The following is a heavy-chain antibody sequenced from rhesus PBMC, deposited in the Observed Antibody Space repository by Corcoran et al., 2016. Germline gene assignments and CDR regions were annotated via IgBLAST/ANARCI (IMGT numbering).Heavy chain of an antibody. CDR2: IYGSGTST. CDR3: ARVYSSGWSYAFDF. D-gene: IGHD6S26*01. Sequence: QVQLQESGPGVVKPSETLSLTCAVSGGSISDSYRWSWIRQPPGKGLEWIGYIYGSGTSTHYHPTLKSRVTISKDTSKNQFSLKLSSVTAADTAVYYCARVYSSGWSYAFDFWGQGLRVTVSS. J-gene: IGHJ3*01. CDR1: GGSISDSYR. V-gene: IGHV4S10*01.